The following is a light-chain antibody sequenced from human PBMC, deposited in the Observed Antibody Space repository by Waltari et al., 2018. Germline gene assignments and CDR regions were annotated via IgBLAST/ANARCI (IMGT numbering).Light chain of an antibody. J-gene: IGLJ1*01. V-gene: IGLV2-14*03. CDR3: SSYTSSSPYV. CDR1: SSDVGGYNY. Sequence: QSALTQPASVSGSPGQSITISCTGTSSDVGGYNYVSWYQQHPGKAPNLIIYDVSTRPSGVSNRFSGSKSGNTASLTISGRQAEDEADYYCSSYTSSSPYVFGTGTKVTVL. CDR2: DVS.